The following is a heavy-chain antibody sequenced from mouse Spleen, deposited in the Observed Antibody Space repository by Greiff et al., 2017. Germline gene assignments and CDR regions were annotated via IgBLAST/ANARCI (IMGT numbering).Heavy chain of an antibody. Sequence: QVQLQQSGAELVRPGASVTLSCKASGYTFTDYEMHWVKQTPVHGLEWIGAIDPETGGTAYNQKFKGKAILTADKSSSTAYMELRSLTSEDSAVYYCTLKYDYEAWFAYWGQGTLVTVSA. V-gene: IGHV1-15*01. D-gene: IGHD2-4*01. CDR3: TLKYDYEAWFAY. CDR1: GYTFTDYE. CDR2: IDPETGGT. J-gene: IGHJ3*01.